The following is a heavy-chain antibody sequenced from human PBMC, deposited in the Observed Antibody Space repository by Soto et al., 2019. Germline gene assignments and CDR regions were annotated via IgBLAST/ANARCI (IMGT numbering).Heavy chain of an antibody. CDR2: INPNNGAT. V-gene: IGHV1-2*02. D-gene: IGHD1-1*01. CDR3: ASHDPGARFDP. CDR1: RYIFTAYF. J-gene: IGHJ5*02. Sequence: QEQLVQSGAEVKKPGASVKVSCKAPRYIFTAYFMHWVRQAPGQGLEWMGWINPNNGATQYGVSFQGRVTMTRNTSISTAYMELSSLRSDDTAVYYCASHDPGARFDPWGQGTLVIVSS.